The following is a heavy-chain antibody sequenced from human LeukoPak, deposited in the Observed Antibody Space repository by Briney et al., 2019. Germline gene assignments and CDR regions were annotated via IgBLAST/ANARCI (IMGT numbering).Heavy chain of an antibody. J-gene: IGHJ3*02. V-gene: IGHV1-2*02. CDR2: INPNSGGT. CDR3: ARANTPIGYCSSTSCYDAFDI. CDR1: GYTFTGYY. Sequence: GASVKVSCKASGYTFTGYYMHWVRQAPGQGLEWMGWINPNSGGTNYAQKFQGRVTMTRDTSISTAYMELSRLRSDDTAVYYCARANTPIGYCSSTSCYDAFDIWGQGTMVTVSS. D-gene: IGHD2-2*01.